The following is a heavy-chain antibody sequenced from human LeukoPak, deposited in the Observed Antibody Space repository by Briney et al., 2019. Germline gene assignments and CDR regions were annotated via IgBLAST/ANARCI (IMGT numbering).Heavy chain of an antibody. CDR2: IIPIFGTA. Sequence: SVKVSCKASGGTFISYAISWVRQAPGQGLEWMGGIIPIFGTANYAQKFQGRVTITADASTSTAYMELSSLRSEDTAVYYCARDLRRGLIAARIFDYWGQGTLVTVSS. CDR3: ARDLRRGLIAARIFDY. V-gene: IGHV1-69*13. D-gene: IGHD6-6*01. J-gene: IGHJ4*02. CDR1: GGTFISYA.